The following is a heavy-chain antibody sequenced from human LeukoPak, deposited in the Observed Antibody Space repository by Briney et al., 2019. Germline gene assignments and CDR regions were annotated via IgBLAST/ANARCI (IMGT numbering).Heavy chain of an antibody. CDR1: GFTISGYS. J-gene: IGHJ4*02. V-gene: IGHV3-48*01. D-gene: IGHD5-12*01. Sequence: VTLSLYCAAAGFTISGYSMNWVRQAPGQGLEGVSYISSSSSTIYHADSVKGRFTISRDNAKNSLYLQLNSLRAEDTAVYYCARGSRRGYSGYDEFDYWGQRTLVTVSS. CDR2: ISSSSSTI. CDR3: ARGSRRGYSGYDEFDY.